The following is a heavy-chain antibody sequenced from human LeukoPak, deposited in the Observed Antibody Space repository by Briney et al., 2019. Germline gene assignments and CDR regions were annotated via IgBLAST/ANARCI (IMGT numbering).Heavy chain of an antibody. J-gene: IGHJ4*02. D-gene: IGHD6-19*01. CDR3: ARANRYSSGWFDY. CDR2: IYYSGST. CDR1: GGSISSGGYS. V-gene: IGHV4-61*08. Sequence: SETLSLTCAVSGGSISSGGYSWSWIRQPPGKGLEWIGYIYYSGSTNYNPSLKSRVTISVDTSKNQFSLKLSSVIAADTAVYYCARANRYSSGWFDYWGQGTLVTVSS.